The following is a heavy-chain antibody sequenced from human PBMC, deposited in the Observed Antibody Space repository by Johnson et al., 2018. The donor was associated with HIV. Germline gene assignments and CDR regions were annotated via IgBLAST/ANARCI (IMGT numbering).Heavy chain of an antibody. CDR2: IYSGGNT. D-gene: IGHD3-10*01. CDR1: GFTFSDYY. V-gene: IGHV3-66*01. J-gene: IGHJ3*02. Sequence: VQLVESGGGLVKPGGSLRLSCVASGFTFSDYYMTWVRQAPGKGLEWVSVIYSGGNTYYADSVKGRFTISRDNSKNTLYRQMNSLRAEDTAVYYCSREGKDAFDIWGQGTMVTVSS. CDR3: SREGKDAFDI.